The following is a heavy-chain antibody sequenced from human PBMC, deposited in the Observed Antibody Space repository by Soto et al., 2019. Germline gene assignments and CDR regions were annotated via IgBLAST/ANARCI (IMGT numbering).Heavy chain of an antibody. CDR2: IYTSGST. CDR1: GGSISSYY. V-gene: IGHV4-4*07. CDR3: ARLTETEGNWNYPYYFDY. Sequence: SETLSLTCTDSGGSISSYYWSWIRQPAGKGLEWIGRIYTSGSTNYNPSLKSRVTMSVDTSKNQFSLKLSSVTAADTAVYYCARLTETEGNWNYPYYFDYWGQGTLVTVSS. J-gene: IGHJ4*02. D-gene: IGHD1-7*01.